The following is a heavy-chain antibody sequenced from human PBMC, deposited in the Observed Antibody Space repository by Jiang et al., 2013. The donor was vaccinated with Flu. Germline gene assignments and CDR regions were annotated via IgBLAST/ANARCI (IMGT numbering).Heavy chain of an antibody. Sequence: YWIGWVRQMPGKGLEWMGIIYPGDSDTRYSPSFQGQVTISADKSISTAYLQWSSLKASDTAMYYCARSQRDSSGYYSHYYYGMDVWGKGTTVTVSS. CDR3: ARSQRDSSGYYSHYYYGMDV. CDR1: YW. CDR2: IYPGDSDT. D-gene: IGHD3-22*01. J-gene: IGHJ6*04. V-gene: IGHV5-51*01.